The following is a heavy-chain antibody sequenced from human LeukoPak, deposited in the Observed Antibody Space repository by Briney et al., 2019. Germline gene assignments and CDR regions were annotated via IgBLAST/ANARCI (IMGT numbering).Heavy chain of an antibody. D-gene: IGHD2-2*01. CDR2: IKQDGSEK. CDR1: GFTFSSYW. V-gene: IGHV3-7*01. J-gene: IGHJ6*03. CDR3: ARERVHYCSSTSCYVERTSYYMDV. Sequence: PGGSLRLSCAASGFTFSSYWMSWVRQAPGKGLEWVANIKQDGSEKYYVDSVKGRFTISRDTAKNSLYLQMNSLRAEDTAVYYCARERVHYCSSTSCYVERTSYYMDVWGKGATVTISS.